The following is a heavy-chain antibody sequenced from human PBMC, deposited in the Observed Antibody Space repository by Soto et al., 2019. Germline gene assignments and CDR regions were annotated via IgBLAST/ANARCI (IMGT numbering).Heavy chain of an antibody. V-gene: IGHV3-74*01. CDR1: GFTLSVYW. D-gene: IGHD2-15*01. CDR3: ARGCIAENCYIAFDV. CDR2: FSSDGSSA. J-gene: IGHJ3*01. Sequence: PGGSLRLSCAASGFTLSVYWMHWVRRAPGKGPEWVSRFSSDGSSADYAASVKGRFTISRDIAKNTLSLQMSSLRTEDTATYYCARGCIAENCYIAFDVWGLGTMVTVSS.